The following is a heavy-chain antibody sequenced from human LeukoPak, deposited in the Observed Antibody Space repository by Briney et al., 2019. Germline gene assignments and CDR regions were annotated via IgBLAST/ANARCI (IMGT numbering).Heavy chain of an antibody. J-gene: IGHJ4*02. CDR3: ARWGTY. D-gene: IGHD7-27*01. CDR2: IHYSVTT. Sequence: SETLSLTCTVFGGSFSSGTYFWTWVRQPPGKGLEWIGHIHYSVTTNYNPSLKSRVTMSLDTSKNQFSLKLTSVTAADTAIYFCARWGTYWGQGILVTVSS. CDR1: GGSFSSGTYF. V-gene: IGHV4-61*01.